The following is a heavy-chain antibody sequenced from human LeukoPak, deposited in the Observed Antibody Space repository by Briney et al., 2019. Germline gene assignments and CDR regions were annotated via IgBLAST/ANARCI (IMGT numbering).Heavy chain of an antibody. CDR1: GFTFSNYE. CDR2: ISSSGLTM. D-gene: IGHD6-6*01. Sequence: GGSLRLSCAASGFTFSNYEMNWVRQAPGRGLEWVSYISSSGLTMYYADSVKGRFTISRDNAKNSLYLQMNSLRAEDTAVYYCARDFYSSSSGGSVYWGQGSLVTVSS. V-gene: IGHV3-48*03. J-gene: IGHJ4*02. CDR3: ARDFYSSSSGGSVY.